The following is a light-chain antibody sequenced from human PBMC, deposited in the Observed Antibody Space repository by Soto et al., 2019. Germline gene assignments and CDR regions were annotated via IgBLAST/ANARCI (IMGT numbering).Light chain of an antibody. Sequence: DIQMTQSPSSLSAAVGDSVTITCRASQDINKYLNWYHQTPGKAPKLLVFATSTLHNGVPSRFSGSRSGTDFSLASTSLQPEDFATYYCQQSYSSPYTFGQGTKLEIK. CDR3: QQSYSSPYT. V-gene: IGKV1-39*01. J-gene: IGKJ2*01. CDR2: ATS. CDR1: QDINKY.